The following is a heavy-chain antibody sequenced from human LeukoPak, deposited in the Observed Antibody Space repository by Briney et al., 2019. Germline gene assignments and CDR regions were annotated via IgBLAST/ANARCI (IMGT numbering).Heavy chain of an antibody. Sequence: GGSLRLTCAASGFTVGSHAMTWVRQAPGKGLEWVSGINYSGDNTYYAGSVQGRFTISRDNSRNTLFLQMDSLRAEDTAVYYFSKDKLPAPMSSYVYWGQGTLVTVSS. J-gene: IGHJ4*02. V-gene: IGHV3-23*01. CDR1: GFTVGSHA. D-gene: IGHD2-2*01. CDR2: INYSGDNT. CDR3: SKDKLPAPMSSYVY.